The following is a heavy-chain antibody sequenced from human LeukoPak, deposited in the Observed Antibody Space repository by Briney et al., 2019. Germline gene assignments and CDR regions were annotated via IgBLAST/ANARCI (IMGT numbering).Heavy chain of an antibody. CDR1: GGSISSYY. Sequence: SSETLSLTCTVSGGSISSYYWSWIRQPAGKGLEWIGRIYTSGSTNYNPFLKSRVTMSVDTSKNQFSLKLSSVTAADTAVYYCARGVMSGYGYYFDYWGQGTLVTVSS. J-gene: IGHJ4*02. V-gene: IGHV4-4*07. D-gene: IGHD5-12*01. CDR2: IYTSGST. CDR3: ARGVMSGYGYYFDY.